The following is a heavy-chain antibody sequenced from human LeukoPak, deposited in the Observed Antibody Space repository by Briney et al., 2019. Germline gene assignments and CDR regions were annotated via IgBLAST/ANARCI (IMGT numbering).Heavy chain of an antibody. CDR2: ISAYNGNT. J-gene: IGHJ6*03. CDR3: AREGGVTDFWSGYRSVNYYMDV. Sequence: ASVKVSCKASGYTFTSYDINWVRQAPGQGLEWMGWISAYNGNTNYAQKLQGRVTMTTDTSTSTAYMELRSLRSDDTAVYYCAREGGVTDFWSGYRSVNYYMDVWGKGTTVTVSS. D-gene: IGHD3-3*01. V-gene: IGHV1-18*01. CDR1: GYTFTSYD.